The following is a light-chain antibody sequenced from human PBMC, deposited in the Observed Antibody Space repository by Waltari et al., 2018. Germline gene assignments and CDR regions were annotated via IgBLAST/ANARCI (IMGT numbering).Light chain of an antibody. CDR2: DVT. CDR3: CSYAVSSTLV. V-gene: IGLV2-23*02. J-gene: IGLJ2*01. Sequence: QSPLTQPASVSASPGQSITISCTGTHSAIGNDNLVTWYQQHSGKVLKLIIYDVTQRPSGVSDRFSGSKSGNTASLTISGLQEDDEADYYCCSYAVSSTLVFGGGTKVTVL. CDR1: HSAIGNDNL.